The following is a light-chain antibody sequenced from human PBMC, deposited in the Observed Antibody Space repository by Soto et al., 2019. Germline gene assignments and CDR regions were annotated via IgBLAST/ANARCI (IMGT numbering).Light chain of an antibody. V-gene: IGKV3-20*01. CDR1: QSVSSSY. Sequence: EIVLTQSPGTLSLSPGERVTLSCRASQSVSSSYLAWYQQKPGQAPRLLIYGASSRATGIPDRFSGSGSGTDFTLTIRRLEPEDFAVYYCQQYGASPYTFGQGTKLETK. J-gene: IGKJ2*01. CDR2: GAS. CDR3: QQYGASPYT.